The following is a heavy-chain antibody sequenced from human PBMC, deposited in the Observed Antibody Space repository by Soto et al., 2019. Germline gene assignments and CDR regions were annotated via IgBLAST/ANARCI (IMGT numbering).Heavy chain of an antibody. CDR2: VIPFFGTA. D-gene: IGHD5-12*01. Sequence: ASVKVSCKASGGTFDNYAITWVRQAPGQGLEWMGEVIPFFGTADYAQKFQGRVTITADESTSTAYMDLRSLRSDDTAVYFCVAGNCLNSGCLTPLQDWGQGTQVTVSA. V-gene: IGHV1-69*13. J-gene: IGHJ1*01. CDR1: GGTFDNYA. CDR3: VAGNCLNSGCLTPLQD.